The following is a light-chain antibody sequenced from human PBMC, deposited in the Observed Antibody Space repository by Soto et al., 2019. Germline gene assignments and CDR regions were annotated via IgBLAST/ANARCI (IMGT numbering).Light chain of an antibody. V-gene: IGLV1-44*01. CDR3: AAWDGRLCAVL. Sequence: QSVLTQSPSASGTPGQRVTISCSGSRSNIGTSTVNWYQQLPGTAPTLLIYLNTQRPSGVPNRFSGSKSGTSASLSISGLQSEDEAEYYCAAWDGRLCAVLFGGGTKVTVL. CDR2: LNT. J-gene: IGLJ2*01. CDR1: RSNIGTST.